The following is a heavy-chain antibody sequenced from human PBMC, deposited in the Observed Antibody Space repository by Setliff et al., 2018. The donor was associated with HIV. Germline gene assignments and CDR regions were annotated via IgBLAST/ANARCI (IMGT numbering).Heavy chain of an antibody. CDR1: GDTFSNSA. CDR3: ARGGGSNGYFFDS. V-gene: IGHV1-69*11. J-gene: IGHJ4*02. Sequence: GASVKVSCKASGDTFSNSAINWVRQAPGHGLELMGKIIPLLDRTHYVQKFQGRVTFSADESTTTAYMELRSLKYEDASVYYCARGGGSNGYFFDSWGQGTLVTVSS. CDR2: IIPLLDRT. D-gene: IGHD3-22*01.